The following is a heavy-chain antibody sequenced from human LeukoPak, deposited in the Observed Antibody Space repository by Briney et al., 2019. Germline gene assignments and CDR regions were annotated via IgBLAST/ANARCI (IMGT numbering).Heavy chain of an antibody. J-gene: IGHJ6*02. CDR1: GFTFSSYS. Sequence: PGGSLRLSCAASGFTFSSYSMTSVRQAPGKGLEWVSSISSSSSYIYYADSVKGRFTRSSENAKHSLYLQMYSLRDDDTVVYYCARGTGVGSYYYYGMDVWGQGTTVTVSS. CDR2: ISSSSSYI. D-gene: IGHD3-10*01. CDR3: ARGTGVGSYYYYGMDV. V-gene: IGHV3-21*04.